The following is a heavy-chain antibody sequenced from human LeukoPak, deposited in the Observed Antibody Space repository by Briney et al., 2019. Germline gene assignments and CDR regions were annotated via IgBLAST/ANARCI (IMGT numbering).Heavy chain of an antibody. V-gene: IGHV4-59*01. CDR3: ARELRYDNSDSGAF. CDR2: IDYSGTS. J-gene: IGHJ3*01. CDR1: GGSINNYY. D-gene: IGHD3-22*01. Sequence: SETLSLTCTVSGGSINNYYWSWIRQPPGKGLEWIGYIDYSGTSNYNPSLKSRVTISVDTSKNQFSLRLSSVTAADTAVYYCARELRYDNSDSGAFWGQGTVVTVSS.